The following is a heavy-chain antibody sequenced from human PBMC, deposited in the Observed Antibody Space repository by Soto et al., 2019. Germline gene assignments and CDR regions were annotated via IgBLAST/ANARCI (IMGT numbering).Heavy chain of an antibody. J-gene: IGHJ4*02. Sequence: SVKVSCKASGFTFTSSAVQWVRQARGQRLEWIGWIVVGSGNTNYAQKFQERVTITRDMSTSTAYMELSSLRPEDTAVYYCAASQYYYDSSGATSFDYWGQGTLVTVSS. CDR2: IVVGSGNT. CDR1: GFTFTSSA. V-gene: IGHV1-58*01. CDR3: AASQYYYDSSGATSFDY. D-gene: IGHD3-22*01.